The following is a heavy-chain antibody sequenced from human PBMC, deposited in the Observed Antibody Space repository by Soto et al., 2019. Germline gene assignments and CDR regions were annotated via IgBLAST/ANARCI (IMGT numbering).Heavy chain of an antibody. V-gene: IGHV1-69*13. CDR3: ARDKRDSSGTYYYYYYGMDV. Sequence: GASVKVSCKASGGTFSSYAISWVRQAPGQGLEWMGGIIPIFGTANYAQKFQGRVTITADESTSTAYMELSSLRSEDTAVYYCARDKRDSSGTYYYYYYGMDVWGQGTAVTVSS. CDR1: GGTFSSYA. CDR2: IIPIFGTA. D-gene: IGHD3-22*01. J-gene: IGHJ6*02.